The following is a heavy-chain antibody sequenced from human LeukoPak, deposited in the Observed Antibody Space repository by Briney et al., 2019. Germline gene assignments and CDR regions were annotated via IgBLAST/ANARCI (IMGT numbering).Heavy chain of an antibody. CDR2: LSVYNGNT. D-gene: IGHD3-22*01. J-gene: IGHJ3*02. CDR3: ARAYYYDSSGYPDAFDI. V-gene: IGHV1-18*01. Sequence: ASVRVSCMDSVYTFTSYGIRCVRQAPGQGLEWVGWLSVYNGNTNSTQKLQGRVTMTTDTSTSTAYMELRSLRSDDTAVYYCARAYYYDSSGYPDAFDIWGQGTMVTVSS. CDR1: VYTFTSYG.